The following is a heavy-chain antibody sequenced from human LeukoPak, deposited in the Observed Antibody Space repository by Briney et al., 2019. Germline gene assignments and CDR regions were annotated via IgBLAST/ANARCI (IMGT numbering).Heavy chain of an antibody. Sequence: PSGTLSLTCTVSGGSINNYYWSWIRQPPGKGLEGIGYIYYSGSTNYNSSLKSRVTISVDTSKNQFSLKLSSVTTADTAVYYCAKYYYGSGYNWFDPWGQGTLVTVSS. J-gene: IGHJ5*02. CDR2: IYYSGST. V-gene: IGHV4-59*01. CDR3: AKYYYGSGYNWFDP. CDR1: GGSINNYY. D-gene: IGHD3-10*01.